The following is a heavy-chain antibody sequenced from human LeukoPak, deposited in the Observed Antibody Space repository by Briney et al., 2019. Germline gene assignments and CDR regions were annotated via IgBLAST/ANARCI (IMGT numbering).Heavy chain of an antibody. D-gene: IGHD4-23*01. CDR1: GFTFTSSA. CDR2: IVVGSGNT. V-gene: IGHV1-58*02. J-gene: IGHJ6*03. CDR3: AADGGLTKAPEIGYYYYYMDV. Sequence: SVKVSCKASGFTFTSSAMQWVRQARGQRLEWIGWIVVGSGNTNYAQKLQERVTITRDMSTSTAYMELSSLRSEDTAVYYCAADGGLTKAPEIGYYYYYMDVWGKGTTVTVSS.